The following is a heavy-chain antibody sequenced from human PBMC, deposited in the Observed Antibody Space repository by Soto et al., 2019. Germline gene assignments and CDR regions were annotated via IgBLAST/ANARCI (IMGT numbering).Heavy chain of an antibody. V-gene: IGHV3-66*01. CDR3: ARDHEGISFGF. CDR2: IYSGGST. J-gene: IGHJ4*02. Sequence: PGGSLRLSCAASGFTVSSNYMSWVRQAPGKGLEWVSVIYSGGSTYYADSVKGRFTISRDNSKNTLYLQMNSLRAEDTAVYYCARDHEGISFGFWGQGTLVTVSS. D-gene: IGHD2-15*01. CDR1: GFTVSSNY.